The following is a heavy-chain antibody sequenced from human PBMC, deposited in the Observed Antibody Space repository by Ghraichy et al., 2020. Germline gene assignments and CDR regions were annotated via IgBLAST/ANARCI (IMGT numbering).Heavy chain of an antibody. D-gene: IGHD1-26*01. CDR1: GGSISSSNW. V-gene: IGHV4-4*02. CDR2: IYHSGST. CDR3: ARDGGSGTNSHAFDI. Sequence: SETLSLTCAVSGGSISSSNWWSWVRQPPGKGLEWIGEIYHSGSTNYNPSLKSRVTISVDKSKNQFSLKLSSVTAADTAVYYCARDGGSGTNSHAFDIWGQGTMVTVSS. J-gene: IGHJ3*02.